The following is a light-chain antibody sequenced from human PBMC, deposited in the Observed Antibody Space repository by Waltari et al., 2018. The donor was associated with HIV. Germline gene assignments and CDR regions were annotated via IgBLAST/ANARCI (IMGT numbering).Light chain of an antibody. J-gene: IGKJ2*01. CDR1: QSISSY. CDR3: QQSYSTPPT. V-gene: IGKV1-39*01. Sequence: IQMNQPPSSVPASELDRVPITCRASQSISSYLNWYQQKPGKAPKLLIYAASSLQSGVPSRFSGSGSGTDFTLTISSLQPEDFATYYCQQSYSTPPTFGQGTKLEIK. CDR2: AAS.